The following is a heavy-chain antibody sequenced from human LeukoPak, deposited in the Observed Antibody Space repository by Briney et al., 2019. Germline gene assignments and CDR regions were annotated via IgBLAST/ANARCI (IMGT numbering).Heavy chain of an antibody. CDR1: GGSFSGYY. CDR2: INHSGST. V-gene: IGHV4-34*01. J-gene: IGHJ4*02. D-gene: IGHD2-2*01. Sequence: SETLSLTCAVYGGSFSGYYWSWIRQPPGKGLEWIGEINHSGSTNYNPSLKGRVTISVDTSKNQFSLKLSSVTAADTAVYYCARGPDIVVVPAAMGDYWGQGTLVTVSS. CDR3: ARGPDIVVVPAAMGDY.